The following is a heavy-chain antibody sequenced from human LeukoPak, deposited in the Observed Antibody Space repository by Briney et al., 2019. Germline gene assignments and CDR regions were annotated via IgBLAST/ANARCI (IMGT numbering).Heavy chain of an antibody. CDR2: ISYDGSNK. D-gene: IGHD3-22*01. Sequence: GGSLRLSCAASGFTFSSYGMHWVRQAPGKRLEWVAVISYDGSNKYYADSVKGRFTISRDNSKNTLYLQMNSLRAEDTAVYYCARDNIIHYDSSGYNYGMDVWGQGTTVTVSS. CDR3: ARDNIIHYDSSGYNYGMDV. J-gene: IGHJ6*02. V-gene: IGHV3-30*03. CDR1: GFTFSSYG.